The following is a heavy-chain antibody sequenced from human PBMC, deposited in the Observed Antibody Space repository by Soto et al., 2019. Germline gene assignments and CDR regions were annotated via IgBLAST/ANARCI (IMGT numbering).Heavy chain of an antibody. V-gene: IGHV1-18*01. CDR2: ISAYNGNT. Sequence: QVQLVQSGAEVKKPGASVKVSCKASGYSFTSYGISWVRQAPGQGLEWMGWISAYNGNTNYAQKLQGRVTMTTDTPTSTGYRELRSLRSDDTPVYCGPRDNGFGESDVWGQGTTVTVS. D-gene: IGHD3-10*01. CDR3: PRDNGFGESDV. J-gene: IGHJ6*02. CDR1: GYSFTSYG.